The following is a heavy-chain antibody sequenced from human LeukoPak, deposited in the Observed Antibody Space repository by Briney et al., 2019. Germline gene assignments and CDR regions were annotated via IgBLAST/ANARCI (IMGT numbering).Heavy chain of an antibody. CDR2: FYTSGST. V-gene: IGHV4-4*07. J-gene: IGHJ4*02. CDR1: GGSISSYY. Sequence: SSETLSLTCTVSGGSISSYYWSCIRQPAGKGLEWIGRFYTSGSTTYNPSLKSRVTMSVDTSKNQFSLKLSSVTAADTAVYYCARDGSGYDFGYWGQGTLVTVSS. D-gene: IGHD5-12*01. CDR3: ARDGSGYDFGY.